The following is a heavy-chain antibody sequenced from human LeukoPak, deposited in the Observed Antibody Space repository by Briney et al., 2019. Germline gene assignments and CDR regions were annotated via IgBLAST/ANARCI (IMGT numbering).Heavy chain of an antibody. V-gene: IGHV4-59*01. CDR3: ARETYYYDSSGSKNYFDY. Sequence: SETLSLTCNVSGGSISYYYWSWIRQPPGKGLEWIGYIYYTGSTNYNPSLKSRVTISVDTSKNQFSLKLSSVTAADTAVYYCARETYYYDSSGSKNYFDYWGQGTLVTVSS. CDR1: GGSISYYY. CDR2: IYYTGST. J-gene: IGHJ4*02. D-gene: IGHD3-22*01.